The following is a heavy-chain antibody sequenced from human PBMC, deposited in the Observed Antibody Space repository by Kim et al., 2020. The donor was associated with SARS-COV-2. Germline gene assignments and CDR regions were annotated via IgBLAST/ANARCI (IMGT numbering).Heavy chain of an antibody. Sequence: GGSLRLSCAASGFTFSSYGMHWVRQAPGKGLEWVAVIWYDGSNKYYADSVKGRFTISRDNSKNTLYLQMNSLRAEDTAVYYCARDGIVGATGVDYWGQGTLVTVSS. CDR3: ARDGIVGATGVDY. J-gene: IGHJ4*02. CDR1: GFTFSSYG. CDR2: IWYDGSNK. V-gene: IGHV3-33*01. D-gene: IGHD1-26*01.